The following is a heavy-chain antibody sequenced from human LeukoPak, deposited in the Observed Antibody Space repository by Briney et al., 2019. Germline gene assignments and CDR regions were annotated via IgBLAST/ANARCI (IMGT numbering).Heavy chain of an antibody. CDR3: AVTTVTTFFVPSDY. Sequence: PGGSLRLSCAASGFTFDDYGMSWVGQAPGKGLEWVSGINWNGGSTGYADSVKGRFTISRDNAKNSLYLQMNSLRAEDTALYYCAVTTVTTFFVPSDYWGQGTLVTVSS. CDR1: GFTFDDYG. J-gene: IGHJ4*02. CDR2: INWNGGST. V-gene: IGHV3-20*04. D-gene: IGHD4-17*01.